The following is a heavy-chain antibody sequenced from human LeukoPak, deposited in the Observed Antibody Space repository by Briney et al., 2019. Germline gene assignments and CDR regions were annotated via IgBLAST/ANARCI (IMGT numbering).Heavy chain of an antibody. CDR3: ATRPYDILTGYYRPFDY. CDR2: ISSSSSTI. D-gene: IGHD3-9*01. V-gene: IGHV3-48*01. J-gene: IGHJ4*02. CDR1: GFTFSSYS. Sequence: PGGSLRLSCAASGFTFSSYSMNWFRQAPGKGLEWVSYISSSSSTIYYADSVKGRFTISRDNAKNSLYLQMNSLRAEDTAVYYCATRPYDILTGYYRPFDYWGQGTLVTVSS.